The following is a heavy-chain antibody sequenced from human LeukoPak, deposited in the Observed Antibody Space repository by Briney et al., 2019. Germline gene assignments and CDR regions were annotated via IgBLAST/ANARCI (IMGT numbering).Heavy chain of an antibody. J-gene: IGHJ2*01. CDR1: GFNFGTSS. D-gene: IGHD3-10*01. CDR2: ISSSSTTI. CDR3: ARGRSGWYFDL. Sequence: GGSLRLSCAASGFNFGTSSMNWLRQTPGKGLEWISYISSSSTTIYYADSVKGRFTISRDNAKNSLDLQMNSLRDEDTAVYYCARGRSGWYFDLWGRGTLVTVSS. V-gene: IGHV3-48*02.